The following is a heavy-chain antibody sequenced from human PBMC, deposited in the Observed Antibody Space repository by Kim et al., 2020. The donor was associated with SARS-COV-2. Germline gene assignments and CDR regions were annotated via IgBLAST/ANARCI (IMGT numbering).Heavy chain of an antibody. CDR3: ASIGVGATYYYYGMDV. D-gene: IGHD1-26*01. J-gene: IGHJ6*02. V-gene: IGHV4-39*01. Sequence: SLKSRVTISVDTSKNQFSLKLSSVTAADTAVYYCASIGVGATYYYYGMDVWGQGTTVTVSS.